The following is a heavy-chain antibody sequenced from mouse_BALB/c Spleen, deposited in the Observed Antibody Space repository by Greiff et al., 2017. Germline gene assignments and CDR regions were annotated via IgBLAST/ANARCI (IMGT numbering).Heavy chain of an antibody. CDR3: AREEDDYDVGGFDY. Sequence: VQLQQSGAELVRPGTSVKVSCKASGYAFTNYLIEWVKQRPGQGLEWIGVINPGSGGTNYNEKFMGKATLTADKSSSTAYMQLSSLTSDDSAVYFCAREEDDYDVGGFDYWGQGTTLTVSS. CDR2: INPGSGGT. J-gene: IGHJ2*01. D-gene: IGHD2-4*01. V-gene: IGHV1-54*01. CDR1: GYAFTNYL.